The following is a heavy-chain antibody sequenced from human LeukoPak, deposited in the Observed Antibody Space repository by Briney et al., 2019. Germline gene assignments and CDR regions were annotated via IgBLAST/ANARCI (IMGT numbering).Heavy chain of an antibody. Sequence: GGSLRLSCAASGFTFSSYWMSWVRQAPGKGLGWAANMNRDGSEKNYVDSIKGRFTISRDNAANSLYLQMNSLRVEDTAVYYCARDGGIIRFGGQDVWGQGTTVIVS. J-gene: IGHJ6*02. CDR1: GFTFSSYW. V-gene: IGHV3-7*01. CDR2: MNRDGSEK. D-gene: IGHD3-16*01. CDR3: ARDGGIIRFGGQDV.